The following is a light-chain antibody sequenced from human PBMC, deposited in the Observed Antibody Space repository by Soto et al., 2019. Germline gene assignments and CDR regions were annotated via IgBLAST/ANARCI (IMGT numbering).Light chain of an antibody. Sequence: SYELTQPPSVSVSPGQTARITCSGDPLSKRYAYWYQQKPGQAPVLVIFKDSERPSGIPERFSGSNSGTTVTLTISGVQAEDEADYYCQSADSSDTYVFGTGTKLTVL. CDR2: KDS. CDR3: QSADSSDTYV. V-gene: IGLV3-25*03. CDR1: PLSKRY. J-gene: IGLJ1*01.